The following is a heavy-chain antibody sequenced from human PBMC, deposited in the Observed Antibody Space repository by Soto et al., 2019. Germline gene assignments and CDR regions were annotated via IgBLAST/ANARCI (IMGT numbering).Heavy chain of an antibody. CDR1: GFTLSSYA. V-gene: IGHV3-30-3*01. Sequence: PGGSLRLSCAASGFTLSSYAMHWVRQAPGKGLEWVAVISYDGSNKYYADSVKGRFTISRDNSKNTLYLQMNSLRAEDTAVYYCAREVSDYDSSGSSPPRFDPWGQGTLVTVSS. CDR3: AREVSDYDSSGSSPPRFDP. CDR2: ISYDGSNK. J-gene: IGHJ5*02. D-gene: IGHD3-22*01.